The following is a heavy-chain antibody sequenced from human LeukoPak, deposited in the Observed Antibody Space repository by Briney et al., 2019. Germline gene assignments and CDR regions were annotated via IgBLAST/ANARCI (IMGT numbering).Heavy chain of an antibody. Sequence: PGGSLRLSCAASGVTSRTYGIHWVRQAPGKGLEWGAFIRYHGSSKYYADSVRGRFTISRDSSRNTVYLQMNSLRAEDTAVYYCVKERGDHFEAFDIWGLGTMVTVSS. CDR3: VKERGDHFEAFDI. J-gene: IGHJ3*02. D-gene: IGHD3-10*01. V-gene: IGHV3-30*02. CDR2: IRYHGSSK. CDR1: GVTSRTYG.